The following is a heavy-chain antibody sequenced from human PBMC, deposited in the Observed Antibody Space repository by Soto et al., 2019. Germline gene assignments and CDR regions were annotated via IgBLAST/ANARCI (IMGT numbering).Heavy chain of an antibody. CDR1: GGSISEYF. D-gene: IGHD1-26*01. V-gene: IGHV4-59*01. CDR3: AREMPREGLFDH. CDR2: IYNSGST. J-gene: IGHJ5*02. Sequence: SENLSLTCTVSGGSISEYFWSWIRQPPGKTLEWIGYIYNSGSTNYNPSLRSRLTISVDTTKKQFSLMLRSVTAADTAVYYCAREMPREGLFDHTGQGVLVTVSS.